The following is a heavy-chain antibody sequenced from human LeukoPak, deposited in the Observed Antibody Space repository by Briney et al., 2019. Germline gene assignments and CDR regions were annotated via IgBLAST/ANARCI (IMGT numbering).Heavy chain of an antibody. Sequence: GGSLRLSCAASGIPFTTSDMHWVRQAPGKGLEWVAFIRNDGSNTYYADSVKGRFTISRDTAKNTLHLQMNSLRAEDTAVYYCARAGSSGYYLTFDYWGQGTLVTVSS. CDR3: ARAGSSGYYLTFDY. V-gene: IGHV3-30*02. CDR1: GIPFTTSD. D-gene: IGHD3-22*01. CDR2: IRNDGSNT. J-gene: IGHJ4*02.